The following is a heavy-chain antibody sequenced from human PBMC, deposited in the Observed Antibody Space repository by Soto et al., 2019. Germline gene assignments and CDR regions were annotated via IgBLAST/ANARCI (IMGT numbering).Heavy chain of an antibody. CDR2: IIPIFGTA. D-gene: IGHD2-2*02. CDR1: GGTFSSYA. V-gene: IGHV1-69*01. J-gene: IGHJ6*02. Sequence: QVQLVQSGAEVKKPGSSVKVSCKASGGTFSSYAISWVRQAPGQGLEWMGGIIPIFGTANYAQKFQGRVTITADESTSTAYMELSSRRSEDTAVYYCARVGDGCSSTSCYTRYYYYGMDVWGQGTTVTVSS. CDR3: ARVGDGCSSTSCYTRYYYYGMDV.